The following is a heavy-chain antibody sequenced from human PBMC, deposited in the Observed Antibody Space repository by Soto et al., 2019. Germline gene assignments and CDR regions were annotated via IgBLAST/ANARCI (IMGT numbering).Heavy chain of an antibody. CDR3: AKSLRPSALTTSYFDY. CDR2: INPSGDIT. V-gene: IGHV3-23*01. CDR1: GLSFSRYA. J-gene: IGHJ4*02. Sequence: PGGSLRLSCAASGLSFSRYAMSWVRQAPGKGLEWVSIINPSGDITYYGDSVKGRFTISRDNSKNTLSLQMNSLRAEDTAVYYCAKSLRPSALTTSYFDYRGQGTLVTVSP. D-gene: IGHD4-17*01.